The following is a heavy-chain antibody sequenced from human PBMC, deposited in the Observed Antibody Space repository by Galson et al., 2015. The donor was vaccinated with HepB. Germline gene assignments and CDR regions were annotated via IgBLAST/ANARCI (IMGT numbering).Heavy chain of an antibody. V-gene: IGHV1-3*01. D-gene: IGHD5-12*01. CDR2: INAGNGNT. J-gene: IGHJ6*02. Sequence: SVKVSCKASGGTFSSYTISWVRQAPGQGLEWMGWINAGNGNTKYSQKFQGRVTITRDTSASTAYMELSSLRSEDTAVYYCASSSGYDSIYYYYGMDVWGQGTTVTVSS. CDR1: GGTFSSYT. CDR3: ASSSGYDSIYYYYGMDV.